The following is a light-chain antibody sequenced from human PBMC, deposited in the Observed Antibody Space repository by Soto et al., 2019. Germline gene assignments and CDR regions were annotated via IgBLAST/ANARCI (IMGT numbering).Light chain of an antibody. J-gene: IGLJ1*01. CDR3: SSYTTSNTRQIV. Sequence: QSVLTQPASVSGSPGQSITISCTGTSSDVVGYNYVSWYQHHPGKAPKLIIYDVSNRPSGVSIRFSGSKSDNTASLTISGLQPEDEAEYHCSSYTTSNTRQIVFGTGTKVTVL. CDR1: SSDVVGYNY. V-gene: IGLV2-14*03. CDR2: DVS.